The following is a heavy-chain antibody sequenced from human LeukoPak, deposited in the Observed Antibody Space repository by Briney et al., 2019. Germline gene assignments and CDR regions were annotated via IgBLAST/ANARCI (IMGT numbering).Heavy chain of an antibody. Sequence: GGSLRLSCAASGFTVSTNYMSWVRQAPGKGLEWVSSISSSSRSIYYADSLKGRFTISRDNAKNSLYLQMNSLRAEDTAVYYCARDYRGGSTGYFDYWGQGTLVTVSS. CDR2: ISSSSRSI. V-gene: IGHV3-21*01. CDR1: GFTVSTNY. D-gene: IGHD5-24*01. CDR3: ARDYRGGSTGYFDY. J-gene: IGHJ4*02.